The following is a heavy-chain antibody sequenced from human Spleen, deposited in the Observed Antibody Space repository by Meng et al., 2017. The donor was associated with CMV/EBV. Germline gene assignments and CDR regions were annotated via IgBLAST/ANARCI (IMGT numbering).Heavy chain of an antibody. D-gene: IGHD2-8*01. V-gene: IGHV1-2*02. J-gene: IGHJ4*02. CDR3: ARDIVREYYFDY. CDR2: INPNSGGT. CDR1: GYTFTDYH. Sequence: ASVKVSCKASGYTFTDYHIHWLRQAPGQGLELMGWINPNSGGTNYAQKFQGRVTMTRDTSISTAYMELSRLRSDDTAVYYCARDIVREYYFDYWGQGTLVTVSS.